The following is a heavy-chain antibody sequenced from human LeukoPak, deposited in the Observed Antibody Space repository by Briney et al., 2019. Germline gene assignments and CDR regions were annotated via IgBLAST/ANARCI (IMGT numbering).Heavy chain of an antibody. D-gene: IGHD5-12*01. CDR3: ASPGGYSGYDSQWYFDY. V-gene: IGHV4-39*01. CDR2: IYYSGST. CDR1: GGSISSSSYY. Sequence: SETLSLTCTVSGGSISSSSYYWGWIRQPPGKGLEWIGSIYYSGSTYYNPSLKSRVTISVDTSKNQFSLKLSSVTAADTAVYYCASPGGYSGYDSQWYFDYWGQGTLVTVSS. J-gene: IGHJ4*02.